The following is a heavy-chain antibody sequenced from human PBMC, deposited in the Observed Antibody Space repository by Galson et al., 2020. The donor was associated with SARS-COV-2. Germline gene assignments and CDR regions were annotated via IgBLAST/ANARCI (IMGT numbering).Heavy chain of an antibody. CDR1: GGSISXXXDX. D-gene: IGHD6-19*01. CDR3: ARDLRRGWYHFDS. J-gene: IGHJ4*02. CDR2: XXXXGSP. Sequence: ASETQSLTCTLSGGSISXXXDXXACIRQVPGKGLEWIATXXXXGSPYYNPSLKSLLSISVDPSKNPFSLQLSSVTAADTAVYHWARDLRRGWYHFDSWGQGILVTVSS. V-gene: IGHV4-39*07.